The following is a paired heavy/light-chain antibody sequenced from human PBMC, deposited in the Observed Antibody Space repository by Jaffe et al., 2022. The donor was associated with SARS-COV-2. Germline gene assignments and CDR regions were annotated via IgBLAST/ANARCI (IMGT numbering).Light chain of an antibody. CDR1: SSNVGSNY. CDR2: RND. Sequence: QSLLTQPPSVSETPGQRVTMSCSGSSSNVGSNYVFWYQQFPGMAPKLLLYRNDQRPSGVPDRFSGSKSGTSASLAISELRSEDEADFYCATWDDSLSGFVFGTGTKVTVL. J-gene: IGLJ1*01. CDR3: ATWDDSLSGFV. V-gene: IGLV1-47*01.
Heavy chain of an antibody. CDR3: ARGGDDELTDSFDL. V-gene: IGHV3-13*01. CDR2: IGTTGDT. D-gene: IGHD5-12*01. CDR1: GFTFSSHD. Sequence: EVQLVESGGGLIQPGGSLRLSCAASGFTFSSHDIHWVRQTPGKRLEWVSYIGTTGDTYYLDSVKGRFTISRENAQNSVFLQMRDLTAGDTAVYYCARGGDDELTDSFDLWGRGTLVTVSS. J-gene: IGHJ3*01.